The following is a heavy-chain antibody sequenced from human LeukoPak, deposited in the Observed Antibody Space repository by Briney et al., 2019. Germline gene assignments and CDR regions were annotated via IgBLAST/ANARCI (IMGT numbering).Heavy chain of an antibody. CDR3: AKIPAVAGRIKYYFGY. CDR1: GFTFSDYY. D-gene: IGHD6-19*01. J-gene: IGHJ4*02. CDR2: ISSSGSTI. V-gene: IGHV3-11*01. Sequence: GGSLRLSCAASGFTFSDYYMSWIRQAPGKGLEWVSYISSSGSTIYYADSVKGRFTISRDNSKNTLYLQMNSLRAEDTAVYYCAKIPAVAGRIKYYFGYWGQGTLVTVSS.